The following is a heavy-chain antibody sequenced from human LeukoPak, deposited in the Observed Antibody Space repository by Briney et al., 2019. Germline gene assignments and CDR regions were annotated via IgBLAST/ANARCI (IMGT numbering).Heavy chain of an antibody. CDR2: IYYSGST. Sequence: SETLSLTCAVYGGSFSGYYWSWIRQPPGKGLEWIGYIYYSGSTYYNPSLKSRVTISLDTSKNQFSLKLSSVTAADTAVYYCAREYDQYYFDYWGQGTLVTVSS. CDR1: GGSFSGYY. D-gene: IGHD3-3*01. CDR3: AREYDQYYFDY. V-gene: IGHV4-34*09. J-gene: IGHJ4*02.